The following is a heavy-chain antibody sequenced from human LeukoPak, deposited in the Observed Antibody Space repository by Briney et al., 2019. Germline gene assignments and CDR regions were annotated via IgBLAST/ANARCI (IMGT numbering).Heavy chain of an antibody. V-gene: IGHV3-21*04. D-gene: IGHD4-17*01. Sequence: GGSLRLSCAASGFTFSSYSMNWVRQAPGKGLEWVSSISSSSSYIYYADSVKGRFTISRDNAKNSLYLQMNSLRAEDTALYYCAREFYGDYVYLHYYYMDVWGKGTTVTVSS. J-gene: IGHJ6*03. CDR1: GFTFSSYS. CDR2: ISSSSSYI. CDR3: AREFYGDYVYLHYYYMDV.